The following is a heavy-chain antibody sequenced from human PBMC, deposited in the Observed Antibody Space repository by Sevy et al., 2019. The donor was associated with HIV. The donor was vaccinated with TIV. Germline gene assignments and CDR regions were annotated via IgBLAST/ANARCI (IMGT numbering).Heavy chain of an antibody. J-gene: IGHJ6*02. D-gene: IGHD1-26*01. CDR2: INHSGST. CDR1: GGSFSGYY. Sequence: SETLSLTCAVYGGSFSGYYWSWIRQPPGKGLEWIGEINHSGSTNYNPSLKSRVTISVDTSKNQFSLKLSSVTAADTAVYYCARGRGGSYPYYYYYGLDVWGQGTTVTVSS. V-gene: IGHV4-34*01. CDR3: ARGRGGSYPYYYYYGLDV.